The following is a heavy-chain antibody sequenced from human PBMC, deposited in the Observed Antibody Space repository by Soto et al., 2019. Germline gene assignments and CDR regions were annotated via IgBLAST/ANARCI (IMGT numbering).Heavy chain of an antibody. J-gene: IGHJ6*02. CDR3: ARSPSTTAAGFGMDV. CDR1: GGPISSYY. D-gene: IGHD6-25*01. Sequence: PSETLSLTCTVSGGPISSYYWSWIRQPAGKGLEWIGRIYASGSTNYNPSLKSRVTMSVDTSKNQFSLKVTSLTAADTAVYYCARSPSTTAAGFGMDVWGQGTTVTVSS. CDR2: IYASGST. V-gene: IGHV4-4*07.